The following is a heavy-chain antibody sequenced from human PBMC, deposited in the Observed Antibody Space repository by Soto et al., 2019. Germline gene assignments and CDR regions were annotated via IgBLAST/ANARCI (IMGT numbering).Heavy chain of an antibody. CDR1: GFTFSSYG. V-gene: IGHV3-30*18. CDR3: AKEGTTYYYGMDV. J-gene: IGHJ6*02. CDR2: ISYDGSNK. Sequence: QVQLVESGGGVVQPGRSLRLSCAASGFTFSSYGMHWVRQAPGKGLEWVAVISYDGSNKYYADSVKGRFTISRDNSKNTLYLQMNSLRAEDTAVYYCAKEGTTYYYGMDVWGQGTTVTVSS. D-gene: IGHD3-10*01.